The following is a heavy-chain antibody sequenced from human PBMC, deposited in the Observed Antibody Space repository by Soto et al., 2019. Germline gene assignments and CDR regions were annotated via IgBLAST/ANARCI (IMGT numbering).Heavy chain of an antibody. Sequence: SETLSLTCTVSGGSISSGGYYWSWIRQHPGKGLEWIGYIYYSGSTYYNPSLKSRVTISVDTSKNQFSLKLSSVTAADTAVYYCARENHDYGKDVDYWGQGTLVTVSS. CDR2: IYYSGST. J-gene: IGHJ4*02. D-gene: IGHD4-17*01. CDR3: ARENHDYGKDVDY. CDR1: GGSISSGGYY. V-gene: IGHV4-31*03.